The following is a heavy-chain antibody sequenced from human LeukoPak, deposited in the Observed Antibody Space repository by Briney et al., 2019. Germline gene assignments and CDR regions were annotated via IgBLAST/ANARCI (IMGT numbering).Heavy chain of an antibody. CDR3: ARGGTHIVVVPAAPPVVGGYDGAFDI. Sequence: GGSLRLSCAASGFTFSSYEMNWVRQALGKGLEWVSYISSSGSTIYYADSVKGRFTISRDNAKNSLYLQMNSLRAEDTAVYYCARGGTHIVVVPAAPPVVGGYDGAFDIWGQGTMVTVSS. J-gene: IGHJ3*02. D-gene: IGHD2-2*01. CDR2: ISSSGSTI. V-gene: IGHV3-48*03. CDR1: GFTFSSYE.